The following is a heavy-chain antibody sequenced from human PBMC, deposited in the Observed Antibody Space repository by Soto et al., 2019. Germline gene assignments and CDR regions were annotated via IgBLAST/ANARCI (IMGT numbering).Heavy chain of an antibody. CDR1: GFTFSSYA. V-gene: IGHV3-30-3*01. J-gene: IGHJ6*02. D-gene: IGHD7-27*01. CDR2: ISYDGSNK. CDR3: ARDPSLENLGYYGMDV. Sequence: QVQLVESGGGVVQPGRSLRLSCAASGFTFSSYAMHWVRQAPGKGLEWVAVISYDGSNKYYADSVKGRFTISRDNSKNTLYLQMNSLRAEDTAVYYCARDPSLENLGYYGMDVWGQGTTVTVSS.